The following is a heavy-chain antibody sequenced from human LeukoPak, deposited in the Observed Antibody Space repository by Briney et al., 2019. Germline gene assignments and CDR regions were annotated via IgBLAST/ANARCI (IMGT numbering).Heavy chain of an antibody. CDR1: GFTFSSYE. CDR2: ISSSGSTI. Sequence: GGSLRLSCAASGFTFSSYEMNWVRQAPGKGLEWVSYISSSGSTIYYADSVKGRFTISRVNAKNSLYLQMNSLRAEDTAVYYCARGPIWHDRQFDIWGQGTMVTVSS. J-gene: IGHJ3*02. D-gene: IGHD3-16*01. V-gene: IGHV3-48*03. CDR3: ARGPIWHDRQFDI.